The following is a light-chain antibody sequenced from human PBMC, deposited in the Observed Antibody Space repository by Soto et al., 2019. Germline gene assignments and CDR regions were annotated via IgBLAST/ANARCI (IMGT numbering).Light chain of an antibody. J-gene: IGLJ3*02. V-gene: IGLV2-14*01. CDR2: EVS. CDR1: SSDVGYYNY. CDR3: SSYTTSSTQV. Sequence: QSALTQPASVSGSPGQSITISCTGTSSDVGYYNYVSWYQHHPGKVPKLMIYEVSNRPSGVSNRFSGSKSVNTASLTISGLQAEDEADYYCSSYTTSSTQVFGGGTKVTVL.